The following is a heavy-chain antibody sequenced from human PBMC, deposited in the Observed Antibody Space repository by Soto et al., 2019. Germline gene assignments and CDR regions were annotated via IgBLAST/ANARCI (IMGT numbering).Heavy chain of an antibody. V-gene: IGHV6-1*01. CDR3: AGTTSHQWYYMDV. CDR1: GDSVSSNSAA. J-gene: IGHJ6*03. D-gene: IGHD1-7*01. Sequence: QVQLQEPGPGLVKPSQTLSLTCAISGDSVSSNSAAWNWIRLSPSRGLEWLARKYYRSRWYNDYAVSVRSRITVNTDTSKNQFALQLTSVTPEDTAVYYCAGTTSHQWYYMDVWGKGTTVTVSS. CDR2: KYYRSRWYN.